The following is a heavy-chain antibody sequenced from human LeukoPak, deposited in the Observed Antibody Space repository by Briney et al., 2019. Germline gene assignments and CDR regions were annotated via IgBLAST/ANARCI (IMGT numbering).Heavy chain of an antibody. CDR2: INARGDT. D-gene: IGHD2-2*01. J-gene: IGHJ5*02. V-gene: IGHV4-34*01. Sequence: SETLSLTCAVYGWSFNDYYWNWIRQPPGKGLERIGEINARGDTNFSPSLKRPVTLSVDTSKSQFSLRLTSMIAADTAVYYCARGQVPAARGYNWFDPWGQGTLVTVSS. CDR1: GWSFNDYY. CDR3: ARGQVPAARGYNWFDP.